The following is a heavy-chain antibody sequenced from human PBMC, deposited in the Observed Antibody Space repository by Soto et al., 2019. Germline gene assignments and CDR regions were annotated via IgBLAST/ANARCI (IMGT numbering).Heavy chain of an antibody. CDR1: GFTFSSYA. D-gene: IGHD2-2*01. CDR3: ARGYCSSTSCYYYYYYGMDV. J-gene: IGHJ6*02. Sequence: LRLSCAASGFTFSSYAMSWVRQAPGKGLEWVSAISGSGGSTYYADSVKGRFTISRDNSKNTLYLQMNSLRAEDTAVYYCARGYCSSTSCYYYYYYGMDVWGQGTTVTVSS. V-gene: IGHV3-23*01. CDR2: ISGSGGST.